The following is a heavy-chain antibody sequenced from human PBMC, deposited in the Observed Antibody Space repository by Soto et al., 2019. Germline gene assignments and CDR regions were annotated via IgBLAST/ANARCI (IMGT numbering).Heavy chain of an antibody. CDR2: ISGSGVST. D-gene: IGHD3-10*01. CDR3: VKVRGGFYTYYFDY. Sequence: GGSLRLSCAASGFIFSSYAMNWVRQTPGKGLEWVSGISGSGVSTYYADSVKGRFSISRDNSKNTLYLQMNSLRAEDTAIYYCVKVRGGFYTYYFDYWGQGTLVTVSS. J-gene: IGHJ4*02. CDR1: GFIFSSYA. V-gene: IGHV3-23*01.